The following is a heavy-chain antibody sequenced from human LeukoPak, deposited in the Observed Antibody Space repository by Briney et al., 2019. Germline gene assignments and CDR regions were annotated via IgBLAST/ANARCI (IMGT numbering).Heavy chain of an antibody. Sequence: SVKVSCKASGGTFSSYAISWVRQAPGQGLEWMGGIIPIFGTANYAQKFQGRVTISTDESTSTAYMELSSLRSEDTAVYYCARGVVSMVRGVIHTDYYYYYYRDVWGKGTTVAVSS. J-gene: IGHJ6*03. V-gene: IGHV1-69*05. D-gene: IGHD3-10*01. CDR2: IIPIFGTA. CDR3: ARGVVSMVRGVIHTDYYYYYYRDV. CDR1: GGTFSSYA.